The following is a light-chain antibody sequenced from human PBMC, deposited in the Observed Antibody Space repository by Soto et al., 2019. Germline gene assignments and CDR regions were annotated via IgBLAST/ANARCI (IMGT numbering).Light chain of an antibody. CDR3: AAWDDSLKV. Sequence: QSVLTQPPSASGTPGQRVTISCSGSSSNNGSNTVNWYQQLPGTAPKLLIYSNNQPPAGVPDRFSGSKSGTSASLAISGLQSEDEADYYCAAWDDSLKVFGGGTKVTVL. J-gene: IGLJ2*01. V-gene: IGLV1-44*01. CDR1: SSNNGSNT. CDR2: SNN.